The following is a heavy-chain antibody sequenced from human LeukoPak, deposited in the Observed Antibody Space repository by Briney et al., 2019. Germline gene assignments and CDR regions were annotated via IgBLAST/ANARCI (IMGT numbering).Heavy chain of an antibody. CDR1: GFTFSSYS. CDR3: ARFRHTPAFDI. D-gene: IGHD2-2*02. V-gene: IGHV3-48*04. J-gene: IGHJ3*02. CDR2: ISSSSSTI. Sequence: PGGSLRLSCAASGFTFSSYSMNWVRQAPGKGLEWVSYISSSSSTIYYADSVKGRFTISRDNAKNSLYLQMNSLRAEDTAVYYCARFRHTPAFDIWGQGTLVTVSS.